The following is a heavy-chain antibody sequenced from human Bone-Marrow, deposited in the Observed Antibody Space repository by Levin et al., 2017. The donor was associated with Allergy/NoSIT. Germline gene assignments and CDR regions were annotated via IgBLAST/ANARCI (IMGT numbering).Heavy chain of an antibody. J-gene: IGHJ4*02. D-gene: IGHD3-16*01. CDR3: ARDVGGVFDN. CDR1: GFTFKSYT. V-gene: IGHV3-30*04. Sequence: GGSLRLSCAASGFTFKSYTMHWIRQTPGKGLEWVAIISFDGTKQFYGDSVKGRFTISRDNSKSTLFLQMTSLRVEDTAVFFCARDVGGVFDNWGQGTLVTVSS. CDR2: ISFDGTKQ.